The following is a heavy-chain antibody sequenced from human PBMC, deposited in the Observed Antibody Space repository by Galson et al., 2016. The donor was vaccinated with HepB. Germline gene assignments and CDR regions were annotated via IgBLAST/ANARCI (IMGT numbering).Heavy chain of an antibody. CDR2: VIPIFVTA. V-gene: IGHV1-69*05. CDR3: AREGRTTDFDY. J-gene: IGHJ4*02. D-gene: IGHD4-17*01. Sequence: APGQGLEWMGGVIPIFVTADYAHKFQGRLTISMDESTSTAYMELRSLTSEDTAVYYCAREGRTTDFDYWGPGSLVTVSS.